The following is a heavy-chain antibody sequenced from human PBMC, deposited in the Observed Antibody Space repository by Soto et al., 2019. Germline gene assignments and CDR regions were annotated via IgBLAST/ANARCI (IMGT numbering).Heavy chain of an antibody. CDR1: GFTFTTAW. D-gene: IGHD6-19*01. Sequence: GGSLRLSCAASGFTFTTAWMIWVRQAPGKGLEWVGHIKTKTEGEATNYATPVKGRFSISRDDSTNTQSLQMNSLKSEDTAVYYCATDLPTAGAGEFDYWGQGTLVTVSS. J-gene: IGHJ4*02. CDR3: ATDLPTAGAGEFDY. V-gene: IGHV3-15*01. CDR2: IKTKTEGEAT.